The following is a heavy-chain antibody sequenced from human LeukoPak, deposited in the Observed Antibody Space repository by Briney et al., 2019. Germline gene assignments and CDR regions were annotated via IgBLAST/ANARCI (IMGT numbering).Heavy chain of an antibody. CDR3: ARDRFDSSGSGYFDY. CDR1: GGTFSSYA. D-gene: IGHD3-22*01. V-gene: IGHV1-69*13. CDR2: IIPIFGTA. J-gene: IGHJ4*02. Sequence: GASVKVSCKASGGTFSSYAISWVRQAPGQGLEWMGGIIPIFGTANYAQKFQGRVTITADESTSTAYMELSSLRSEDTAVYYCARDRFDSSGSGYFDYWGQRTLVAVSS.